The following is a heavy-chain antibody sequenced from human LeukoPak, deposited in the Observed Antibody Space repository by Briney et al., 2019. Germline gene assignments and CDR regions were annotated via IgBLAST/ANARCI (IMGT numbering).Heavy chain of an antibody. CDR2: ITSDSGYI. V-gene: IGHV3-21*04. Sequence: GGSLRLSCAASGFVFSTFGMNWVRQAPGKGLQWVAHITSDSGYIYYADSVKGRFTISRDNAKNSLYLQMNSLRAEDTALYYCAKESTSHPSYGMDVWGQGTTVTVSS. CDR1: GFVFSTFG. D-gene: IGHD2-2*01. CDR3: AKESTSHPSYGMDV. J-gene: IGHJ6*02.